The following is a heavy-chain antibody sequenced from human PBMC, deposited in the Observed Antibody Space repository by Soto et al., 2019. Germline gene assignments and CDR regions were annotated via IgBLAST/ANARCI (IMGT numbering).Heavy chain of an antibody. J-gene: IGHJ4*02. V-gene: IGHV4-61*01. CDR1: GGSVSSGSYY. D-gene: IGHD1-7*01. Sequence: QVQLQESGPGLVKPSETLSLTCTVSGGSVSSGSYYWSWIRQPPGKGLEWIGYIYYSGSTNYNPSLKSRVTISVDTSKNQFSVKLSSVTAADTAVYYCARGVDWNYVGGGNLFDYWGQGTLVTVSS. CDR2: IYYSGST. CDR3: ARGVDWNYVGGGNLFDY.